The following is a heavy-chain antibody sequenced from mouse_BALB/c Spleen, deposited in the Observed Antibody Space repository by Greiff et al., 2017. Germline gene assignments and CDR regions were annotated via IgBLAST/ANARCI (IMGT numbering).Heavy chain of an antibody. CDR2: IYPGNGDT. CDR3: ARRAKEGMITTRFNWYFDV. J-gene: IGHJ1*01. CDR1: GYTFTSYN. D-gene: IGHD2-4*01. Sequence: LQQPGAELVKPGASVKMSCKASGYTFTSYNMHWVKQTPGQGLEWIGAIYPGNGDTSYNQKFKGKATLTADKSSSTAYMQLSSLTSEDSAVYYCARRAKEGMITTRFNWYFDVWGAGTTVTVAS. V-gene: IGHV1-12*01.